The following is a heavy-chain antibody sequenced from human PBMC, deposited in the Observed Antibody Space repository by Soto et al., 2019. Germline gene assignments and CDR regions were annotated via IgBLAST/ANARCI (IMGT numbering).Heavy chain of an antibody. V-gene: IGHV3-21*01. D-gene: IGHD2-15*01. J-gene: IGHJ6*04. Sequence: EVHLVESGGGLVKPGGSLRLACAVSKFTFSSCTLNWVRQAPGKGLEWVSSISPSTSHIYYADSVKGRFTISRDNAKNSLFLQMNSLRADDTAVYYCSGCSGGACHQNYGMDLWGKGTTVTVSS. CDR2: ISPSTSHI. CDR1: KFTFSSCT. CDR3: SGCSGGACHQNYGMDL.